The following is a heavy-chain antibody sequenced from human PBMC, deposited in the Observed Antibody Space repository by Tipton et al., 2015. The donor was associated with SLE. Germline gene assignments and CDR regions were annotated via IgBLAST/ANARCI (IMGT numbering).Heavy chain of an antibody. CDR2: IRYDGSNK. CDR1: GFTFSSYG. V-gene: IGHV3-30*02. CDR3: AKGLIRGHYFYGMDV. Sequence: SLRLSCAASGFTFSSYGMNWVRQAPGKGLEWVAFIRYDGSNKYYADSVKGRFTISRDNSKNTLYLQMNSLRDEDTAVYYCAKGLIRGHYFYGMDVWGQGTTVTVSS. J-gene: IGHJ6*02. D-gene: IGHD2-8*01.